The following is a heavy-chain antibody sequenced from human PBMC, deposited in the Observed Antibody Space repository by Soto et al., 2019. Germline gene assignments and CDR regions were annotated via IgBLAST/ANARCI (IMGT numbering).Heavy chain of an antibody. CDR2: INPSGGST. Sequence: GASVKVSCKASGYTFTSYYMHWVRQAPGQGLEWMGIINPSGGSTSYAQKFQGRVTMTRDTSTSTVYMELSSLRSEDTAVYYCARDLNDYGGTRDAFHIWGQGTMVTVSS. CDR1: GYTFTSYY. J-gene: IGHJ3*02. CDR3: ARDLNDYGGTRDAFHI. D-gene: IGHD4-17*01. V-gene: IGHV1-46*01.